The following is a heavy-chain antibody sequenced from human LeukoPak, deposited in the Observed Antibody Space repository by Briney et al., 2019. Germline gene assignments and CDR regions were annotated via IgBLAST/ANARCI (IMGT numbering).Heavy chain of an antibody. CDR3: TTGNP. V-gene: IGHV3-7*03. J-gene: IGHJ5*02. Sequence: GSLRLSCAASGFTFSSYWMTWVRQAPGKGQEWVANIKQDGSEAYYVDSVKGRFTVSRDNAKNSLYLQLNSLKPEDTAVYYCTTGNPWGQGTLVTVSS. CDR1: GFTFSSYW. CDR2: IKQDGSEA.